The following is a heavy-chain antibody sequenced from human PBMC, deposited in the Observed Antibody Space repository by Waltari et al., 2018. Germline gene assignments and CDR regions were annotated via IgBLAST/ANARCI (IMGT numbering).Heavy chain of an antibody. CDR3: ARESSSRNLYSNWFDP. D-gene: IGHD6-13*01. J-gene: IGHJ5*02. V-gene: IGHV3-21*01. CDR2: ISSSSSYI. CDR1: GFTFSSYS. Sequence: EVQLVESGGGLVKPGGSLRLSCAASGFTFSSYSMNWVRQAPGKGLEWVSSISSSSSYIYYADSVKGRFTISRDNAKNSLYLQMNSLRAEDTAVYYCARESSSRNLYSNWFDPWGQGTLVTVSS.